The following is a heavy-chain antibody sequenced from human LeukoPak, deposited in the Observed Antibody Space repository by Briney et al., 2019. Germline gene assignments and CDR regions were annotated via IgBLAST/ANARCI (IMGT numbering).Heavy chain of an antibody. CDR2: ISTSGSTS. J-gene: IGHJ4*02. V-gene: IGHV3-23*01. CDR1: GFDFSSNY. Sequence: GGSLRLSCVGSGFDFSSNYMTWVRQAPGKGLEWVSTISTSGSTSYYADSVKGRFIISRDNSRDTLYLQMNSLGLEGTAKYFCTTGLAHYWGQGTMVTVST. CDR3: TTGLAHY.